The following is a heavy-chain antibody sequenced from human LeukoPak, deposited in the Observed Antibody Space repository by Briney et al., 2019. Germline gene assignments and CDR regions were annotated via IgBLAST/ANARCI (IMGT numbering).Heavy chain of an antibody. J-gene: IGHJ5*02. D-gene: IGHD2-8*02. V-gene: IGHV4-4*07. CDR3: ARVLKPGNWFDP. CDR2: IYTSGST. CDR1: GGSISSYY. Sequence: SETLSLTCTVSGGSISSYYWSWIRQPAGKGLEWIGRIYTSGSTNYNPSLKSRVTMSVDTSKNQYSLKLSSVTAADTAVYYCARVLKPGNWFDPWGQGTLVTVSS.